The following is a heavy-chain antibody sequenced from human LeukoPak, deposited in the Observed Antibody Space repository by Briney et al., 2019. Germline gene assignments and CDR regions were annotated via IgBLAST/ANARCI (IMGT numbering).Heavy chain of an antibody. CDR3: ARTSRHFYGSGTNLTPWPAGMDV. D-gene: IGHD3-10*01. Sequence: AASVKVSCKASGYTFTSYGISWVRQAPGQGLEWMGWISAYNGNTNYAQKLQGRVTMTTDTSTSTAYMELRSLRSDDTAVYYCARTSRHFYGSGTNLTPWPAGMDVWGQGTTVTVSS. CDR2: ISAYNGNT. CDR1: GYTFTSYG. V-gene: IGHV1-18*01. J-gene: IGHJ6*02.